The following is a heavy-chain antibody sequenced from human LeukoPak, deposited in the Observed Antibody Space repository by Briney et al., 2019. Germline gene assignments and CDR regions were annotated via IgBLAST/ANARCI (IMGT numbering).Heavy chain of an antibody. CDR3: ARLAYYYDSSGYTTFDY. J-gene: IGHJ4*02. V-gene: IGHV4-59*01. D-gene: IGHD3-22*01. Sequence: SETLSLTCAVYGGSFTGYYWTWIRQPPGKGLEWIGYIYSSGNTDYNPSLKSRVTISVDTSKNQFSLKLSSVTAADTAVYYCARLAYYYDSSGYTTFDYWGQGTLVTVSS. CDR2: IYSSGNT. CDR1: GGSFTGYY.